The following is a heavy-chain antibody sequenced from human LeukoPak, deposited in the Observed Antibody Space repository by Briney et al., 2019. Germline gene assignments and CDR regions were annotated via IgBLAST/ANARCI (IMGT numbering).Heavy chain of an antibody. D-gene: IGHD1-26*01. Sequence: KPSETLSLTCTLSGGSISTYYWSWIRQPPAQGMELIGYIYYSWSCSYNPSLTSRGTVSVDTSKTKLSLQLSSVTAADTAVYYCARGAITVVPSFDIWGQGTMVT. CDR3: ARGAITVVPSFDI. CDR2: IYYSWSC. V-gene: IGHV4-59*12. J-gene: IGHJ3*02. CDR1: GGSISTYY.